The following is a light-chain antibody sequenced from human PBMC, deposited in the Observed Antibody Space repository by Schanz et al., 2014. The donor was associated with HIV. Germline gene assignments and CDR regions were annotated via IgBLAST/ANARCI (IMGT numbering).Light chain of an antibody. Sequence: QSVLTQPPSVSGAPGQRVTISCTGSSSNIGAHYDVHWYQQLPGTAPKLLIYGNYNRPSGVPDRFSGSKSGTSASLAIVGLQSEDEADYYCAAWDDSLNGVVFGGGTKLTVL. CDR2: GNY. J-gene: IGLJ3*02. V-gene: IGLV1-40*01. CDR1: SSNIGAHYD. CDR3: AAWDDSLNGVV.